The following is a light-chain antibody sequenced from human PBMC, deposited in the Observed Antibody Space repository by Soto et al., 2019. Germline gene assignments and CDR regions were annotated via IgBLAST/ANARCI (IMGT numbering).Light chain of an antibody. CDR1: SSNIGSNT. CDR3: AAWDDSLNGRYV. CDR2: SNN. V-gene: IGLV1-44*01. Sequence: QPVLTQPPSASGTPGQRVTISCSGSSSNIGSNTVNWYQQLPGTAPKRLIYSNNQRPSGVPDRVSGSKSGTSASLAISGLQSEDEADYYCAAWDDSLNGRYVFGTGTKVTVL. J-gene: IGLJ1*01.